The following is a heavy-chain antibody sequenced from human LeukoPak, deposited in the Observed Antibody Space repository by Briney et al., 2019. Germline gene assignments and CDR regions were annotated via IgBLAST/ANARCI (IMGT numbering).Heavy chain of an antibody. CDR1: GYSISSGYY. V-gene: IGHV4-38-2*01. Sequence: PSETLSLTCAVSGYSISSGYYWGWIRQPPGKGLEWIGSIYHSGSTYYNPSLKSRVTISVDTSKNQFSLKLSSVTAADTAVYYCASLSYYYDSSGYYRYFDYWGQGTLVTVSS. CDR3: ASLSYYYDSSGYYRYFDY. D-gene: IGHD3-22*01. J-gene: IGHJ4*02. CDR2: IYHSGST.